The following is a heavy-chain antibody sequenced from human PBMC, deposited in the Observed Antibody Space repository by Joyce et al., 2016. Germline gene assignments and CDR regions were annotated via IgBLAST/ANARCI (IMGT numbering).Heavy chain of an antibody. J-gene: IGHJ3*02. CDR2: IYPGDSDT. CDR3: ARPRQRRAISAFDI. V-gene: IGHV5-51*01. CDR1: GYSFINYW. Sequence: EVQLLQSGAEVKKSGESLKISCQGFGYSFINYWIGWVRQMPGKGLEWMGIIYPGDSDTRYSPSFQGKVTISVDKSISTAYLQWRGLKASDTAMYYCARPRQRRAISAFDIWGRGTMVTVSS. D-gene: IGHD2-21*01.